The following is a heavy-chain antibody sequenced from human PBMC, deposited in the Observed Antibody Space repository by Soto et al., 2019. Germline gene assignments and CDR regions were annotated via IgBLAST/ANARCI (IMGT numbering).Heavy chain of an antibody. CDR3: TRGLSGYSGYDSRGYYGMDV. CDR2: IYYSGST. CDR1: GGSISSGGYY. J-gene: IGHJ6*02. D-gene: IGHD5-12*01. Sequence: SETLSLTCTVSGGSISSGGYYWSWIRQHPGKGLEWIGYIYYSGSTYYNPSLKSRVTISVDTSKNQFSLKLSSVTAADTAVYYCTRGLSGYSGYDSRGYYGMDVWGQGTTVTVSS. V-gene: IGHV4-31*03.